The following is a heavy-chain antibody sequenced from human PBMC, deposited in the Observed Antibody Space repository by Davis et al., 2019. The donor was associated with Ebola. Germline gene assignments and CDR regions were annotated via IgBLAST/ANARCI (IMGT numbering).Heavy chain of an antibody. Sequence: GESLKISCAASGFTFSSYAMSWVRQAPGKGLEWVAVIWYDGSNKYYADSVKGRFTISRDNSKNTLYLQMNSLRAEDTAVYYCASLDTAMDYWGQGTLVTVSS. J-gene: IGHJ4*02. CDR2: IWYDGSNK. D-gene: IGHD5-18*01. CDR1: GFTFSSYA. V-gene: IGHV3-33*08. CDR3: ASLDTAMDY.